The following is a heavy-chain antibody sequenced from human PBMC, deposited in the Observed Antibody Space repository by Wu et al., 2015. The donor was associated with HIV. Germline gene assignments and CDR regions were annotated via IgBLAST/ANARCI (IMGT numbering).Heavy chain of an antibody. Sequence: QVQLVQSGAEVKKPGASVKVSCKASGYTFTSYGVSWVRQAPGQGLEWMGWISGYNGNTNYAQKVQGRVTMTTDTSTSTAYMELRSLRSDDTAVYYCARDLGCSSASCAVFFYYYMDVWGKGTTVTVSS. D-gene: IGHD2-2*01. CDR1: GYTFTSYG. CDR3: ARDLGCSSASCAVFFYYYMDV. J-gene: IGHJ6*03. CDR2: ISGYNGNT. V-gene: IGHV1-18*01.